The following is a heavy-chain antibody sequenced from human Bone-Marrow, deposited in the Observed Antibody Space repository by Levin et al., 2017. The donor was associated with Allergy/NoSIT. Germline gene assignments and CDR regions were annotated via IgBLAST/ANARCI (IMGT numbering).Heavy chain of an antibody. J-gene: IGHJ2*01. Sequence: ASVKVSCKASGNTFSGYCIHWVRQAPGQGLEWMGCMNPSRGGPKYAQNFQGRVTMTRDTSDTTAYMELNRLTSDDTAIYYCARADENGGHFDWYFDLWGRGTLVTVSS. V-gene: IGHV1-2*02. CDR3: ARADENGGHFDWYFDL. CDR1: GNTFSGYC. CDR2: MNPSRGGP. D-gene: IGHD2-8*01.